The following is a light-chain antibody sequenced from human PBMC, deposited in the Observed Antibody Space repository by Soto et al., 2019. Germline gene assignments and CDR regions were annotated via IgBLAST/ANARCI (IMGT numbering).Light chain of an antibody. V-gene: IGLV1-40*01. CDR1: SSNIGAPYD. Sequence: QSVLTQPPSVYVDPGQTVIISCSGSSSNIGAPYDVNWFRQLPGTVPRLLIYGNNNRPSGVPDRFSGSKSGTSASLAITGLQAEDEADYYCQSYDSSLSGYVFGTGTKLTVL. CDR3: QSYDSSLSGYV. CDR2: GNN. J-gene: IGLJ1*01.